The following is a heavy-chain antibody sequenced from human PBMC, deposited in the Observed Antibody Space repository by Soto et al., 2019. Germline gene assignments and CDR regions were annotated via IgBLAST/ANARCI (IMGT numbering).Heavy chain of an antibody. CDR2: ISMSSSYI. V-gene: IGHV3-21*01. J-gene: IGHJ4*02. D-gene: IGHD5-18*01. CDR1: GFTFSSYS. Sequence: GGSLRLSCAASGFTFSSYSMNWVRQAPGKGLEWVSSISMSSSYIYYADSVKGRFTISRDNANNSLYLQMNSLRAEDTAVYYCARGVDTAMATQGYWGQGTLVTVSS. CDR3: ARGVDTAMATQGY.